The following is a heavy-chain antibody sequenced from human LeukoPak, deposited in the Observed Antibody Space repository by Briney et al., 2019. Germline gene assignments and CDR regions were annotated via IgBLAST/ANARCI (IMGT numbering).Heavy chain of an antibody. CDR3: ARDAIAAAGTRYYGMDV. Sequence: GGSLRLSCAASGFSLSRYWMSWVRQAPGKGLEWVANMKQDGSEKKYVDSVKGRFTISRDNSKNTLYLQMNSLRAEDTAVYYCARDAIAAAGTRYYGMDVWGQGTTVTVSS. D-gene: IGHD6-13*01. CDR2: MKQDGSEK. J-gene: IGHJ6*02. V-gene: IGHV3-7*01. CDR1: GFSLSRYW.